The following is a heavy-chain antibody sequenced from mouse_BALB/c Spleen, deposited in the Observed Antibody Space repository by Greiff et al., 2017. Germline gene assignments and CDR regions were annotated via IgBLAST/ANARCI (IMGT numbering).Heavy chain of an antibody. CDR3: ARWYDYDEPFAY. CDR2: ISYSGST. CDR1: GDSITSGY. J-gene: IGHJ3*01. Sequence: VQLQQSGPSLVKPSQTLSLTCSVTGDSITSGYWNWIRKFPGNKLEYMGYISYSGSTYYNPSLKSRISITRDTSKNKYYLQLNSVTTEDTATYYCARWYDYDEPFAYWGQGTLVTVSA. D-gene: IGHD2-4*01. V-gene: IGHV3-8*02.